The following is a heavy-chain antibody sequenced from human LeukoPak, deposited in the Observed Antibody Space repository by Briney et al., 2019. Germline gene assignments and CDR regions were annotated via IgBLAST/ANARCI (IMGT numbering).Heavy chain of an antibody. V-gene: IGHV3-7*01. D-gene: IGHD3-10*02. CDR1: GFTFSSYG. J-gene: IGHJ6*04. CDR2: IKQDGSEK. CDR3: AELGITMIGGV. Sequence: GGSLRLSCAASGFTFSSYGMHWVRQAPGKGLEWVANIKQDGSEKYYVDSVKGRFTISRDNAKNSLYLQMNSLRAEDTAVYYCAELGITMIGGVWGKGTTVTISS.